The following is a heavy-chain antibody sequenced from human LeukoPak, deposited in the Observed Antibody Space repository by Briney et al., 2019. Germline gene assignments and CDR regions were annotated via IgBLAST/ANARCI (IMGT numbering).Heavy chain of an antibody. CDR3: ARARVGRGFPYYFDY. J-gene: IGHJ4*02. CDR2: ISSSSTI. CDR1: GFTFSSYA. V-gene: IGHV3-48*02. D-gene: IGHD5-12*01. Sequence: PGGSLRLSCAASGFTFSSYAMHWVRQAPGKGLEWVSYISSSSTIYYADSVKGRFTISRDNAKNSLYLQMNSLRDEDTAVYYCARARVGRGFPYYFDYWGQGTLVTVSS.